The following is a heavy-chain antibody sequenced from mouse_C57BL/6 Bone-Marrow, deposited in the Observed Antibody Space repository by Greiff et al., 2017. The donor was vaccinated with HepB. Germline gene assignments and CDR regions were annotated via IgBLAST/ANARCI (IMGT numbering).Heavy chain of an antibody. CDR2: IYPGSGST. CDR3: ARSTMVTEGPWFAY. V-gene: IGHV1-55*01. CDR1: GYTFTSYW. D-gene: IGHD2-2*01. J-gene: IGHJ3*01. Sequence: VQLQQPGAELVKPGASVKMSCKASGYTFTSYWITWVKQRPGQGLEWIGDIYPGSGSTNYNEKFKSKATLTVDTSSSTAYMQLSSLTSEDSAVYYCARSTMVTEGPWFAYWGQGTLVTVSA.